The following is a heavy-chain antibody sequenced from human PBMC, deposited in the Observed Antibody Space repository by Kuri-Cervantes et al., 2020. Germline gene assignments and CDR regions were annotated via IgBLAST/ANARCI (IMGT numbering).Heavy chain of an antibody. V-gene: IGHV1-46*01. CDR3: ARDIEDRFGEFQLFPFDY. Sequence: ASVKVSCKASGYTFTSYYMHWVRQAPGQGLEWMGIINPSGGSTSYAQKFQGRVTMTTDTSTSTAYMELRSLRSDDTAVYYCARDIEDRFGEFQLFPFDYWGQGTLVTVSS. CDR1: GYTFTSYY. D-gene: IGHD3-10*01. CDR2: INPSGGST. J-gene: IGHJ4*02.